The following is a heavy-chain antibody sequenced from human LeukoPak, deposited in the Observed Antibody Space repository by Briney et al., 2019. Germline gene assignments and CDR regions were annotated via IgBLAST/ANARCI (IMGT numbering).Heavy chain of an antibody. CDR2: IYYSGST. Sequence: SETLSLTCTVFGGSISSYYWSWIRQPPGKGLEWIGYIYYSGSTKYNPSLKSRVTISVDASKTQFSLKLNSVTAADTAVYYCARGSRELYYFDYWGQRTLVSVSS. D-gene: IGHD1-7*01. V-gene: IGHV4-59*01. CDR1: GGSISSYY. J-gene: IGHJ4*02. CDR3: ARGSRELYYFDY.